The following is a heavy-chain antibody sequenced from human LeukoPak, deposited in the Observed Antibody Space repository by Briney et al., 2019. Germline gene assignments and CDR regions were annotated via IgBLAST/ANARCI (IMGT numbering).Heavy chain of an antibody. J-gene: IGHJ5*02. D-gene: IGHD3-10*01. V-gene: IGHV1-46*03. CDR2: INPSGGGT. Sequence: ASVKVSCKASGYTFTSYYMHWVRQAPGQGLEWMGIINPSGGGTSYAQKFQGRVTMTRDTSTSTVYMELSSLRSEDTAVYYCARGSRVTMVRGVLNWFDPWGQGTLVTVSS. CDR1: GYTFTSYY. CDR3: ARGSRVTMVRGVLNWFDP.